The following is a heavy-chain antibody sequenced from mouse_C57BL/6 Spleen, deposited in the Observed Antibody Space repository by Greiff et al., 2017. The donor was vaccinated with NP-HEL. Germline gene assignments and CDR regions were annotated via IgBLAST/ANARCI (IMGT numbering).Heavy chain of an antibody. CDR1: GFTFTDYY. D-gene: IGHD2-14*01. J-gene: IGHJ4*01. CDR2: IRNKANGYTT. Sequence: VQLQESGGGLVQPGGSLSLSCAASGFTFTDYYMCWVCQPPGKALEWLGFIRNKANGYTTEYSASVKGRFTISRDNSQSILYLQMNALIAEDSASYYCERYIRYVSTRAMDYWGEGASVTVSS. CDR3: ERYIRYVSTRAMDY. V-gene: IGHV7-3*01.